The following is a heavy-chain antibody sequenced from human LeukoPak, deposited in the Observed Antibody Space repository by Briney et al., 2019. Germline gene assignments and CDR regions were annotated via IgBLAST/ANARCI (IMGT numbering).Heavy chain of an antibody. V-gene: IGHV1-46*01. J-gene: IGHJ6*03. Sequence: ASVKVSCKASGYTFTSYYMHWVRQAPGQGLEWMGIINPSGGSTSYAQKFQGRVTMTRDTSTSTVYMELRSLRSDDTAVYYCARGYCSSASCYKDYYYYYMDVWGKGTTVTVSS. D-gene: IGHD2-2*02. CDR2: INPSGGST. CDR1: GYTFTSYY. CDR3: ARGYCSSASCYKDYYYYYMDV.